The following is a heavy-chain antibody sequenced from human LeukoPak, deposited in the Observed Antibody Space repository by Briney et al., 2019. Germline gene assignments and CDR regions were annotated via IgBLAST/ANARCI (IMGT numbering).Heavy chain of an antibody. J-gene: IGHJ4*02. CDR3: ARMTTGHHF. CDR1: GTSFSSNY. D-gene: IGHD4-17*01. CDR2: VNHSGYT. V-gene: IGHV4-34*01. Sequence: PSETLSLTCAVSGTSFSSNYWSWIRQPPGKGLEWIGEVNHSGYTNDNPSLKSRVTISVDTSKNQFSLRLRSVTAADTAVYFCARMTTGHHFWGQGTLVTVSS.